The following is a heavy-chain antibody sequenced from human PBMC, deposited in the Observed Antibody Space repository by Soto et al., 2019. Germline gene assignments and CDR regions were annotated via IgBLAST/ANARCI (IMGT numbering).Heavy chain of an antibody. Sequence: ASVKVSCKASGYTFTSYGISWVRQAPGQGREWMGWISAYNGNTNYAQKLQGRVTMTTDTSTSTAYMELRSLRSDDTAVYYCARHSSSWYAGYYYYGMDVWGQGTTVTASS. V-gene: IGHV1-18*01. CDR1: GYTFTSYG. CDR2: ISAYNGNT. D-gene: IGHD6-13*01. CDR3: ARHSSSWYAGYYYYGMDV. J-gene: IGHJ6*02.